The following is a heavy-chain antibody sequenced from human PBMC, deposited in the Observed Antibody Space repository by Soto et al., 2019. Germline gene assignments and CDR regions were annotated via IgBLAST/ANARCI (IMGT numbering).Heavy chain of an antibody. D-gene: IGHD2-15*01. CDR1: GFSLSTSGVG. V-gene: IGHV2-5*02. CDR2: IYWDDDK. Sequence: QITLKESGPTLVKPTQTLTLTCTFSGFSLSTSGVGVGWIRQPPGKALEWLALIYWDDDKRYSPSLNSRLIITKDASKNQVVLTMTNMDPVDTATYYCAHRDSESTPRGGDLEYWGQGTLVTVSS. CDR3: AHRDSESTPRGGDLEY. J-gene: IGHJ4*02.